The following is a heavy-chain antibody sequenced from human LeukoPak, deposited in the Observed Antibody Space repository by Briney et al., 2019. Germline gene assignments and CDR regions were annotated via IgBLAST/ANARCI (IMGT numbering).Heavy chain of an antibody. CDR2: IKSKTDGGTT. CDR1: GFTFINAW. J-gene: IGHJ4*02. D-gene: IGHD2-15*01. Sequence: GGSLRLSFVASGFTFINAWMSWVRQAPGRGREWVGRIKSKTDGGTTDYAAPVKGRFTISRDDSKNTLYLQMNSLKTEDTAVYYCTTDEDRLLDYWGQGTLVIVSS. V-gene: IGHV3-15*01. CDR3: TTDEDRLLDY.